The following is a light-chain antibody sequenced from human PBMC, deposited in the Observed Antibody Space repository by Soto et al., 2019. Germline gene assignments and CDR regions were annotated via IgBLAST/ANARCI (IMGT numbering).Light chain of an antibody. J-gene: IGKJ1*01. CDR1: QSISYY. CDR2: AAS. Sequence: DIQMTQSPSSLSASVRDRVTITCRASQSISYYLNWYQQKPGKAPKLLIYAASTLQSGVPSRFSGSGSGTDFTLTISRLQPEDFATYYCQQSYSTLWTFGQGTKVEIK. V-gene: IGKV1-39*01. CDR3: QQSYSTLWT.